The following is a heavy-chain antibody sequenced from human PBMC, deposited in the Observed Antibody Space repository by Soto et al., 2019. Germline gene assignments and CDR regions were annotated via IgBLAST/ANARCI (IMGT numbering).Heavy chain of an antibody. CDR1: GYTFTSYA. V-gene: IGHV1-46*03. D-gene: IGHD3-9*01. Sequence: GASVKVSCKASGYTFTSYAMHWVRQAPGQRLEWMGIINPSGGGTSYAQKFQGRVTMTRDTSTSTVYMELSSLRSEDTAVYYCARGGQLRYLDWLLDYWGQGTLVTVSS. CDR2: INPSGGGT. CDR3: ARGGQLRYLDWLLDY. J-gene: IGHJ4*02.